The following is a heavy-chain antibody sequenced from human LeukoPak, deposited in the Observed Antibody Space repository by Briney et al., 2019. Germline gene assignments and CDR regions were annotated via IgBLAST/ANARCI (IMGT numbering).Heavy chain of an antibody. J-gene: IGHJ4*02. V-gene: IGHV4-59*01. CDR2: IYYSGST. D-gene: IGHD3-3*01. CDR3: ARAPWGRSDFWSGHPYYFDY. Sequence: SETLSPTCTVSGGSIGSYYWSWIRQPPGKGLEWIGYIYYSGSTNHNPSLKSRVTISVDTSKNQFSLKLSSVTAADTAVYYCARAPWGRSDFWSGHPYYFDYWGQGTLVTVSS. CDR1: GGSIGSYY.